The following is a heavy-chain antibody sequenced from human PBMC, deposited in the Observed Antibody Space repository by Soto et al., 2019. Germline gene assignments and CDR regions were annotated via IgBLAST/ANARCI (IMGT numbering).Heavy chain of an antibody. J-gene: IGHJ3*02. CDR2: IYHSGST. CDR3: AREGIQRRLKGSLDI. CDR1: GGSISGGGYS. V-gene: IGHV4-30-2*01. D-gene: IGHD5-18*01. Sequence: SETLSLTCAVSGGSISGGGYSWSWIRQPPGKGLEWIGYIYHSGSTYYNPSLKSRITISVDRSKNQFSLKLSSVTAADTAVYYCAREGIQRRLKGSLDIWGQGTMVTVSS.